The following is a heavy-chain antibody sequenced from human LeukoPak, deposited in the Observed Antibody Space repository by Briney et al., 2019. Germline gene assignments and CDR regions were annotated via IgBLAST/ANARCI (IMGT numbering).Heavy chain of an antibody. CDR1: GYTFTSYG. CDR3: ARDHSGYFDY. V-gene: IGHV1-18*01. J-gene: IGHJ4*02. Sequence: ASVKVSCKASGYTFTSYGISWVRQAPGQGLEWMGWISAYNGNTNYAQKFQGRVTMTRDTSISTAYMELSRLRSDDTAVYYCARDHSGYFDYWGQGTLVTVSS. CDR2: ISAYNGNT. D-gene: IGHD6-19*01.